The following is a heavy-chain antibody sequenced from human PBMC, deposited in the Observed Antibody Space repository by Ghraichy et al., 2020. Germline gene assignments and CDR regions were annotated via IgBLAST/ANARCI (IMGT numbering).Heavy chain of an antibody. CDR1: GGTFSSYA. Sequence: SVKVSCKASGGTFSSYAISWVRQAPGQGLEWMGGIIPIFGTANYAQKFQGRVTITADESTSTAYMELSSLRSEDTAVYYCARTWRYSYGVGYFDYWGQGTLVTVSS. CDR2: IIPIFGTA. CDR3: ARTWRYSYGVGYFDY. J-gene: IGHJ4*02. D-gene: IGHD5-18*01. V-gene: IGHV1-69*13.